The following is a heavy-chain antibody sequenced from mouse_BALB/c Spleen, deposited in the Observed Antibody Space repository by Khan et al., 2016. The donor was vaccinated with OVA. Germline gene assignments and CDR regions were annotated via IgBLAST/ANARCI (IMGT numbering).Heavy chain of an antibody. J-gene: IGHJ2*01. CDR1: GFTFSSYS. CDR2: ITSGGSYT. Sequence: EVELVESGGGLVKPGGSLKLSCAASGFTFSSYSMSWVRQTPEKRLEWVATITSGGSYTYYPDSVKGRFTISRDNARHTLYLQMSSLKSEDTAMYYYSIDRNYDGSSFYFDYWGQGTTLTVSS. CDR3: SIDRNYDGSSFYFDY. V-gene: IGHV5-6-4*01. D-gene: IGHD1-1*01.